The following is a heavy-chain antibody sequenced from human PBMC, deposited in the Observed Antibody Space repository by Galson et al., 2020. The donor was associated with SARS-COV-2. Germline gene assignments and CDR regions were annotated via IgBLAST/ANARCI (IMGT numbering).Heavy chain of an antibody. CDR1: GFTFSSYA. CDR3: ARDRGYCSSTSCRYRYYYYGMDV. J-gene: IGHJ6*02. V-gene: IGHV3-30-3*01. D-gene: IGHD2-2*01. CDR2: ISYDGSNK. Sequence: TGGSLRLSCAASGFTFSSYAMHWVRQAPGKGLEWVAVISYDGSNKYYADSVKGRFTISRDNSKNTLYLQMNSLRAEDTAVYYCARDRGYCSSTSCRYRYYYYGMDVWGQGTTVTVSS.